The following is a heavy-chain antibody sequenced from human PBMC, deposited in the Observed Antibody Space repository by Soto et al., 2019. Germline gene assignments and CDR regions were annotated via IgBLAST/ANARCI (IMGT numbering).Heavy chain of an antibody. Sequence: GGFLRLSCAASGFTFSSYAMSWVRQAPGKGLEWVSAISGSGGSTYYADSVKGRFTISRDNAKNSLYLQMNSLRAEDTAVYYCARGPLAYCGGDCYSGAFDIWGQGTMVTVSS. CDR2: ISGSGGST. J-gene: IGHJ3*02. D-gene: IGHD2-21*02. CDR1: GFTFSSYA. V-gene: IGHV3-23*01. CDR3: ARGPLAYCGGDCYSGAFDI.